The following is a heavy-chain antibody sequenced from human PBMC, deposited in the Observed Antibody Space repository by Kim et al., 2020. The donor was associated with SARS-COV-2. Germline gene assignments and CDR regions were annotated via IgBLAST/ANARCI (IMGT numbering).Heavy chain of an antibody. J-gene: IGHJ4*02. CDR2: IYYSGST. D-gene: IGHD4-17*01. V-gene: IGHV4-30-2*01. CDR3: ARVVDDYGDYFEY. Sequence: SETLSLTCAVSGCSISSGGYSWSWIRQPPGKGLEWIGYIYYSGSTYYNPSLKSRVTISVDRSKNQFSLKLSSVTAADTAVYYCARVVDDYGDYFEYWGQG. CDR1: GCSISSGGYS.